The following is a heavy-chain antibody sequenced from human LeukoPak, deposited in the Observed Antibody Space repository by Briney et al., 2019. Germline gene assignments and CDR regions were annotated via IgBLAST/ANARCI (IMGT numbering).Heavy chain of an antibody. Sequence: SETLSLTCTVSGGSISSDYWSWIRQPAGKTLEWIGRIYITGSTNYNPSLKSRVTISVDTSKNQFSLKLSSVTAADTAVYYCARGFGVVPAATLDYWGQGTLVTVSS. CDR2: IYITGST. V-gene: IGHV4-4*07. CDR3: ARGFGVVPAATLDY. J-gene: IGHJ4*02. CDR1: GGSISSDY. D-gene: IGHD2-2*01.